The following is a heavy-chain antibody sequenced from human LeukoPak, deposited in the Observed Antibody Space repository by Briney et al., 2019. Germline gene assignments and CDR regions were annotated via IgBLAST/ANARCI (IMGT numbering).Heavy chain of an antibody. J-gene: IGHJ3*02. V-gene: IGHV1-8*01. D-gene: IGHD3-10*01. Sequence: ASVKVSCKASGYTFTSYDINWVRQAIGQGLEWMGWMNPNSGNTGYAQKFQGRVTITRNTSISTAYMELSSLRSEDTAVYYCARGLRRYYYGSGSVPMAFDIWGQGTMVTVSS. CDR3: ARGLRRYYYGSGSVPMAFDI. CDR2: MNPNSGNT. CDR1: GYTFTSYD.